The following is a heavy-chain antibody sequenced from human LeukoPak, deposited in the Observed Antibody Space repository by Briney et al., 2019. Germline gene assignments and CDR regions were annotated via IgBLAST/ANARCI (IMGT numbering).Heavy chain of an antibody. CDR1: GYSFINYG. V-gene: IGHV1-18*01. CDR2: SSPYNGKT. D-gene: IGHD2-15*01. Sequence: ASVKVSCKASGYSFINYGITWVRQAAGQGLEWMGWSSPYNGKTNYAQKFQGRVTMTTDTSTNTAYMELRSLRSDDAAVYYCARGGIDIVTVPVSNWFDPWGQGTLVTVSS. CDR3: ARGGIDIVTVPVSNWFDP. J-gene: IGHJ5*02.